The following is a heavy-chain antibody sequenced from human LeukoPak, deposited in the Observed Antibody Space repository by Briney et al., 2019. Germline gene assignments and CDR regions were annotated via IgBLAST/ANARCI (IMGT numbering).Heavy chain of an antibody. CDR2: MNPNSGNT. CDR3: ARTHLGYSSGGSCYSTGWFDP. Sequence: AASVKVSCKASGYTFTSYDINWVRQATGQGLEWMGWMNPNSGNTGYAQKFQGRVTMTRNTSISTAYMEPSSLRSEDTAVYYCARTHLGYSSGGSCYSTGWFDPWGQGTLVTVSS. V-gene: IGHV1-8*01. CDR1: GYTFTSYD. J-gene: IGHJ5*02. D-gene: IGHD2-15*01.